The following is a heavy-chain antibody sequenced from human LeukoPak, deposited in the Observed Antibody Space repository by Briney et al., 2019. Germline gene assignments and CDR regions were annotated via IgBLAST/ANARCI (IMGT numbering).Heavy chain of an antibody. Sequence: GASVKVSCKASGYTFTSYDINWVRQATGQGLEWMGWMNPNSGNTGYAQKFQGRVTMTRNTSISTAYMELSSLRSEDTAVYYCARGRRSRGYDFWSGIGPFDYWGQGTLVTVSS. V-gene: IGHV1-8*01. CDR1: GYTFTSYD. CDR2: MNPNSGNT. D-gene: IGHD3-3*01. J-gene: IGHJ4*02. CDR3: ARGRRSRGYDFWSGIGPFDY.